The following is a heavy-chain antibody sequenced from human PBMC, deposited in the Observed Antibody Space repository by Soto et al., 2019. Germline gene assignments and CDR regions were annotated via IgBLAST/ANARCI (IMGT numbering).Heavy chain of an antibody. CDR2: ICYDGNNK. CDR3: ARRAEGSWYWIDP. V-gene: IGHV3-33*01. Sequence: GGSLRLSCAASGFTFSSYAMHWVRQAPGEGLEWVAAICYDGNNKYYADSVKGRFTISRDNSKNMVYLQMNSLRVEDTAVYYCARRAEGSWYWIDPWGQGTLVTVSS. J-gene: IGHJ5*02. CDR1: GFTFSSYA. D-gene: IGHD1-26*01.